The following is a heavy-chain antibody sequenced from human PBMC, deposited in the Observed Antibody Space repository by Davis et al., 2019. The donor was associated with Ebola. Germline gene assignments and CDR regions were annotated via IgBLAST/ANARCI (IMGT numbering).Heavy chain of an antibody. J-gene: IGHJ4*02. CDR3: ARLISTYSSTWWDY. CDR2: IYYLGST. D-gene: IGHD6-13*01. Sequence: GSLRLSCTVSGGSVSSGSYYWSWIRQPPGKGLEWIGYIYYLGSTIYNPSLQSRVTISVDTSKNQFSLKLSSVAAADTALYYCARLISTYSSTWWDYWGQGTLITVSS. CDR1: GGSVSSGSYY. V-gene: IGHV4-61*01.